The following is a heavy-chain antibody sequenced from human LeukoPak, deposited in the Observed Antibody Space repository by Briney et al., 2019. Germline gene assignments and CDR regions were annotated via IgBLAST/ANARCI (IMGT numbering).Heavy chain of an antibody. Sequence: PGGSLRLSCAASGFTFDDYGMSWVRQAPGKGLEWVSFISWNGGSTGYADSVKGRFTISRDNAKNSLYLQMNSLRVEDTAVYYCARVYDSSGYAVDYWGQGTLVTVSS. V-gene: IGHV3-20*04. CDR3: ARVYDSSGYAVDY. J-gene: IGHJ4*02. CDR2: ISWNGGST. D-gene: IGHD3-22*01. CDR1: GFTFDDYG.